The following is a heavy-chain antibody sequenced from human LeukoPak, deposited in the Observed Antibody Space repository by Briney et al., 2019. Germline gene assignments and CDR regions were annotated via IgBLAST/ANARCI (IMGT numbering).Heavy chain of an antibody. Sequence: SETLCLSCTVSGGSFSSYYLRWVRQPPGKGLEWIGDIAYSGSTKYYASLKRRVTISDYTSKNQFSLTLSSVTAAATAVYYCARLREGYCNSIRCRDNWLDPWGEGTL. J-gene: IGHJ5*02. CDR2: IAYSGST. D-gene: IGHD2-2*01. CDR3: ARLREGYCNSIRCRDNWLDP. CDR1: GGSFSSYY. V-gene: IGHV4-59*03.